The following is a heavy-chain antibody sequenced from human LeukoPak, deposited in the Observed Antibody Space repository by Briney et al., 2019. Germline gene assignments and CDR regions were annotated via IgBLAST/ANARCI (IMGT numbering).Heavy chain of an antibody. V-gene: IGHV3-11*01. CDR3: AGPGTLMTVEDGFDI. CDR2: ISNSGSST. D-gene: IGHD6-19*01. J-gene: IGHJ3*02. Sequence: GGSLRLSCAGSGFSFSGYYMSWIRQAPGKGLEWISYISNSGSSTYYIDSVKGRFTISRDNTKNSLYLQMNSLRAEDTAVYYCAGPGTLMTVEDGFDIWGQGTMVTVSS. CDR1: GFSFSGYY.